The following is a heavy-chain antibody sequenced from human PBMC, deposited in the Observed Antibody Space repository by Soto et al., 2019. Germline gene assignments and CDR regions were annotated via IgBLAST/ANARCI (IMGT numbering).Heavy chain of an antibody. CDR2: IDQDGSAT. CDR3: ATPGNYSGGT. V-gene: IGHV3-7*03. CDR1: GLVFNTYW. Sequence: VQLVESGGGLVQPGGSLRLSCAASGLVFNTYWVEWVRQAPGKGLEWVASIDQDGSATYYADSVKGRFTISRDNAADSAHLHMNSLRVGDTAIYYCATPGNYSGGTWGQGTLVTVTS. D-gene: IGHD3-10*01. J-gene: IGHJ5*02.